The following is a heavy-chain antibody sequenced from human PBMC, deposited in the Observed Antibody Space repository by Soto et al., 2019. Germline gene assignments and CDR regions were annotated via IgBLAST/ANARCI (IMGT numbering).Heavy chain of an antibody. CDR3: ARDSEWGLSGDAS. V-gene: IGHV3-30-3*01. CDR2: ISYDGSNK. J-gene: IGHJ5*02. Sequence: QVQLVESGGGVVQPGRSLRLSCAASGFTFSSYAMHWVRQAPGKGLEWVAVISYDGSNKYYADSVKGRFTISRDNSKNTLYLQMNGLRAEDTAVYYCARDSEWGLSGDASWGQGTLVTVSS. CDR1: GFTFSSYA. D-gene: IGHD1-26*01.